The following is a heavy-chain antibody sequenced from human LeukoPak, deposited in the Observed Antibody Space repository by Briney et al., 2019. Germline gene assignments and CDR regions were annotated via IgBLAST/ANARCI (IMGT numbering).Heavy chain of an antibody. J-gene: IGHJ5*02. Sequence: GGSLRLSCAASGFTFSSYTMHWVRQAPGKGLVWVSRINSDGSSTSYADSVKGRFTISRDNAKNTLYLQMNSLRAEDTAVYYCASGLGAAAGRGFDPWGQGTLVTVSS. D-gene: IGHD6-13*01. V-gene: IGHV3-74*01. CDR2: INSDGSST. CDR1: GFTFSSYT. CDR3: ASGLGAAAGRGFDP.